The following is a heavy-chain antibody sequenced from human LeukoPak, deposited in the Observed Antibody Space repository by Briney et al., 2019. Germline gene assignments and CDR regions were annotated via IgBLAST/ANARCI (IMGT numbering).Heavy chain of an antibody. V-gene: IGHV3-11*05. D-gene: IGHD5-24*01. J-gene: IGHJ4*02. CDR1: GFTFSDYY. Sequence: GGSLRLSCAASGFTFSDYYMSWIRQAPGKGLEWLSYINPTSGYTPYADSVRGRFTISRDNAKNSLYLQMNSLRAEDTAVYYCARDLEVEMASPYWGQGTLVTVSS. CDR2: INPTSGYT. CDR3: ARDLEVEMASPY.